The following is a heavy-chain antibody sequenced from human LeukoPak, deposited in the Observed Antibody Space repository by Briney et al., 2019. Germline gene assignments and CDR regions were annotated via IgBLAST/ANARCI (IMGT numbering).Heavy chain of an antibody. CDR2: IRWNSGSV. CDR1: GFTFDDYA. Sequence: QPGRSLRLSCAASGFTFDDYAMHWVRQAPGKGLEWVSGIRWNSGSVGYADSVKGRFTISRDNAKNSMYLQMNGLRVEDMSVYYCARVRGSGNRLGYFDYWGQGTLVTVSS. V-gene: IGHV3-9*03. CDR3: ARVRGSGNRLGYFDY. D-gene: IGHD3-10*01. J-gene: IGHJ4*02.